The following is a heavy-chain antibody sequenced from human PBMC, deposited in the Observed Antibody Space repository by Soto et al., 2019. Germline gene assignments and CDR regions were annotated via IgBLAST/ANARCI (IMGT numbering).Heavy chain of an antibody. CDR2: IILALGTP. CDR3: GLYCTNTKCRGGYYLDL. CDR1: GYSFTNYA. D-gene: IGHD2-8*01. J-gene: IGHJ5*02. V-gene: IGHV1-69*01. Sequence: QVLLGQSGSEMKQPGSSGIVSCKSSGYSFTNYAFTWVRPAAGQGHECLGGIILALGTPHYSQRFQGRLTINADESSSTVYMELGSLRLDGTAVYYCGLYCTNTKCRGGYYLDLWGQGTLLTVS.